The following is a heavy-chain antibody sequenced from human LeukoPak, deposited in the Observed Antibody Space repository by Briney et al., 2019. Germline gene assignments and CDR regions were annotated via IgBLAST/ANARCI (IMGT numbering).Heavy chain of an antibody. CDR1: GYTFTGYY. J-gene: IGHJ4*02. V-gene: IGHV1-2*02. Sequence: ASVKVSCKASGYTFTGYYMHWVRQAPGQGLELMGWVNPASGGTNYAQKFQGRVTMTRDTSIATAYMELNELTSDDTAVYYCAGQKDPRPIDYWGQGTLVTVSS. CDR2: VNPASGGT. CDR3: AGQKDPRPIDY.